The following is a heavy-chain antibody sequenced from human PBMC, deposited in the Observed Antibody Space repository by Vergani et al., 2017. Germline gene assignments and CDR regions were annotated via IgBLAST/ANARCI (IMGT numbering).Heavy chain of an antibody. D-gene: IGHD1-26*01. CDR2: IYTSGST. CDR1: GGSISSGSYY. Sequence: QVQLQESGPGLVKPSQTLSLTCTVSGGSISSGSYYWSWIRQPAGKGLEWIGRIYTSGSTNYNPSLKSRVTISVDTSKNQFSLKLSSVTAADTAVYYWARDEWEHRGGGPNDYWGQGTLVTVSS. J-gene: IGHJ4*02. CDR3: ARDEWEHRGGGPNDY. V-gene: IGHV4-61*02.